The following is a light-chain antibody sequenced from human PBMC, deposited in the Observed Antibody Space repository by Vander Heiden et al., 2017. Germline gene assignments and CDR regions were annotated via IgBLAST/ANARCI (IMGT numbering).Light chain of an antibody. J-gene: IGKJ4*01. Sequence: FLSHSADLLAGNAKGKVTISGRASQNIGVSLHWYQQKPDQSPNLLIKYASQSFSGVPSRFSGSGEGTDFTLTISGLEVEDAATYYCHQSSSLPLTFGGGTKVEIK. CDR1: QNIGVS. CDR2: YAS. CDR3: HQSSSLPLT. V-gene: IGKV6-21*01.